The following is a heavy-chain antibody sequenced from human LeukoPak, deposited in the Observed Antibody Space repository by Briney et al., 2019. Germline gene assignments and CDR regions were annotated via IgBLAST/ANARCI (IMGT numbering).Heavy chain of an antibody. Sequence: ASVKVSCKASGYTFTGYYMHWVRQAPGQGLEWMGWINPNSGGTNYAQKFQGRVTMTRDTSISTAYMELSRLRSDDTAVYYCATSPLKYYDSSGYYSLFDYWGQGTLVTVSS. D-gene: IGHD3-22*01. CDR3: ATSPLKYYDSSGYYSLFDY. CDR1: GYTFTGYY. V-gene: IGHV1-2*02. CDR2: INPNSGGT. J-gene: IGHJ4*02.